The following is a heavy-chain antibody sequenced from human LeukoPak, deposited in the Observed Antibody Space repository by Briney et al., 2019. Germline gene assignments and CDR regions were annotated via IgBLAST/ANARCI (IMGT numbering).Heavy chain of an antibody. CDR2: IYYSGST. D-gene: IGHD3-3*02. V-gene: IGHV4-59*08. J-gene: IGHJ5*02. CDR3: ARLEDKDGRIRSYWFDP. CDR1: GGSISSYY. Sequence: SGTLSLTCTVSGGSISSYYWSWIRQPPGKGLEWIGYIYYSGSTNYNPSLKSRVTISVDTSKNQFSLKLSSVTAADTAVYYCARLEDKDGRIRSYWFDPWGQGTLVTVFS.